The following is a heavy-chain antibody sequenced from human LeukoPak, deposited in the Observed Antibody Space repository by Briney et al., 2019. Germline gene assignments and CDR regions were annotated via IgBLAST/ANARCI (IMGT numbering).Heavy chain of an antibody. CDR3: AKEEVVVVPAAILPQYYYYYYMDV. CDR2: ISWDGGST. Sequence: GGSLRLSCAASGFTFDDYTMHWVRQAPGKGLEWVSLISWDGGSTYYADSVKGRFTISRDNSKNSLYLQMNSLRTEDTALYYCAKEEVVVVPAAILPQYYYYYYMDVWGKGTTVTVSS. CDR1: GFTFDDYT. V-gene: IGHV3-43*01. J-gene: IGHJ6*03. D-gene: IGHD2-2*02.